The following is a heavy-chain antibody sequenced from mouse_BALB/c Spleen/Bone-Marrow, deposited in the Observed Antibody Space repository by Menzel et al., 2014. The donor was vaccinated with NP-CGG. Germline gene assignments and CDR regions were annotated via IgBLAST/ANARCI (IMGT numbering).Heavy chain of an antibody. V-gene: IGHV14-3*02. Sequence: EVQLQQSGAELVKPGAPVKLSCTASGFNIKDTYMHWVKQRPEQGLEWIGRIDPANGNTKYDPKFQGKATITADTSSNTAYLQHSSLTSEDTAVYYCARNGNYGAWFAYWGQGTLVTVSA. CDR1: GFNIKDTY. J-gene: IGHJ3*01. CDR3: ARNGNYGAWFAY. D-gene: IGHD2-1*01. CDR2: IDPANGNT.